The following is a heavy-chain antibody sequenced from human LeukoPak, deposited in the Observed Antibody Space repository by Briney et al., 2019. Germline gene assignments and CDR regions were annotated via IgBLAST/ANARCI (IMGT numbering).Heavy chain of an antibody. CDR1: GFTFNTYA. D-gene: IGHD1-26*01. CDR3: ARSGSYRANFDY. V-gene: IGHV3-74*01. J-gene: IGHJ4*02. CDR2: INSDGSST. Sequence: GSLRLSCAASGFTFNTYAVNWVRQAPGKGLVWVSRINSDGSSTSYADSVKGRFTISRDNAKNTLYLQMNSLRAEDTAVYYCARSGSYRANFDYWGQGTLVTVSS.